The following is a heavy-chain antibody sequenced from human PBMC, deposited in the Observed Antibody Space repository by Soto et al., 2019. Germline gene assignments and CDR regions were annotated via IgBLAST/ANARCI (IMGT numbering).Heavy chain of an antibody. CDR1: GFTFSSYS. D-gene: IGHD4-17*01. V-gene: IGHV3-21*01. Sequence: XGSLRLSCAASGFTFSSYSMNWVRQAPGKGLEWVSSISSSSSYIYYADSVKGRFTISRDNAKNSLYLQMNSLRAEDTAVYYCARDFTVADAFDIWGQGTMVTVSS. CDR2: ISSSSSYI. CDR3: ARDFTVADAFDI. J-gene: IGHJ3*02.